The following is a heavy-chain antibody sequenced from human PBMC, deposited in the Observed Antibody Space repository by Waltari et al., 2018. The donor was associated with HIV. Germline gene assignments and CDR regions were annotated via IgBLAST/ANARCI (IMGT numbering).Heavy chain of an antibody. CDR2: IKSESHGWTT. V-gene: IGHV3-15*01. J-gene: IGHJ4*02. CDR3: STMGGFPSFDY. CDR1: GFTFNIAW. Sequence: EVQLVESGGGLVKPGGSLTLSCAASGFTFNIAWMSWVRQAPGKELEWVGRIKSESHGWTTDFAAPVKGRFTISRDDSKNTVSLQMNSLKTEDTAVYFCSTMGGFPSFDYWGQGTLVTVSS. D-gene: IGHD3-16*01.